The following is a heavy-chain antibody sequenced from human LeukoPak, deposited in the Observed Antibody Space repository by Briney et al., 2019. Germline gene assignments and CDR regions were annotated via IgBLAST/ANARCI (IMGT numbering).Heavy chain of an antibody. V-gene: IGHV3-30*18. J-gene: IGHJ1*01. D-gene: IGHD5-12*01. CDR1: GFTFSSYA. CDR2: ISYDGSNK. CDR3: VKWGDHSGLYSDFQH. Sequence: PGGSLRLSCAASGFTFSSYAMHWVRQAPGKGLEWVAIISYDGSNKYYADSVKGRFTISRDNSKNTLYLQLNSLRAEDTAVYYCVKWGDHSGLYSDFQHWGQGTLVTVSS.